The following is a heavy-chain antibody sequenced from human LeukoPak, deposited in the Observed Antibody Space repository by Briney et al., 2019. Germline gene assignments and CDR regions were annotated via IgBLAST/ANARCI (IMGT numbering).Heavy chain of an antibody. CDR2: INSDGSST. V-gene: IGHV3-74*01. J-gene: IGHJ6*02. CDR1: GFTFSSYW. Sequence: GGSLRLSCAASGFTFSSYWMHWVRQAPGKGLVWVSRINSDGSSTSYADSVKGRFTISRDNAKNTLYLQMNSLRAEDTAVYYCARVPSYYGSGSYYGMDVWGQGTTVTVSS. D-gene: IGHD3-10*01. CDR3: ARVPSYYGSGSYYGMDV.